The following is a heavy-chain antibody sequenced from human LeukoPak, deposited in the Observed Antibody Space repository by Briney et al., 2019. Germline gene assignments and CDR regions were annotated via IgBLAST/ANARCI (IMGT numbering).Heavy chain of an antibody. CDR2: IYYSGST. CDR3: AREGGYSSSWYTRRGYYGMDV. J-gene: IGHJ6*02. CDR1: GGSISSGGYY. V-gene: IGHV4-31*03. D-gene: IGHD6-13*01. Sequence: SQTLSLTCTVSGGSISSGGYYWSWIRQHPGKGLEWIGYIYYSGSTYYNPSLKSRVTISVDTSKNQFSLRLSSVTAADTAVYYCAREGGYSSSWYTRRGYYGMDVWGQGTTVTVSS.